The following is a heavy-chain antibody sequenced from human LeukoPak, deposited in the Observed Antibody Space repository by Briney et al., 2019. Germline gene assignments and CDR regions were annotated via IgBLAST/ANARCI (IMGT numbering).Heavy chain of an antibody. CDR2: IKQDGSEK. D-gene: IGHD6-19*01. J-gene: IGHJ4*02. V-gene: IGHV3-7*04. CDR3: ARGGWYFDY. CDR1: GFTLSDHW. Sequence: GGSLRLSCAASGFTLSDHWMTWVRQAPGKGLEWVAYIKQDGSEKYYVDSVKGRFTISRDNSKNSLYLQMNSLRAEDTAVYCCARGGWYFDYWGQGTLVTVSS.